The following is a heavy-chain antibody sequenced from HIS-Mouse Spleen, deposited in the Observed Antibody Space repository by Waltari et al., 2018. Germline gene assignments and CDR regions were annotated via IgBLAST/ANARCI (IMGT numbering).Heavy chain of an antibody. CDR3: ARGFVDTAMVDY. V-gene: IGHV3-30-3*01. D-gene: IGHD5-18*01. Sequence: AASGFTFSSYAMHWVRQAPGKGLEWVAVISYDGSNKYYADSVKGRFTISRDISKNTLYLQMNSLRAEDTAVYYCARGFVDTAMVDYWGQGTLVTVSS. J-gene: IGHJ4*02. CDR1: GFTFSSYA. CDR2: ISYDGSNK.